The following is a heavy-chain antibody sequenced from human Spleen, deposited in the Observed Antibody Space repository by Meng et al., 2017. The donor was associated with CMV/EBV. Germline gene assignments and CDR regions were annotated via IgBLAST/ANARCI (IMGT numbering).Heavy chain of an antibody. Sequence: GGSLRLSCAASGFTFSSYGMHWVRQAPGKGLEWVAVIWYDGSNKYYADSVKGRFTISRDNSKNTLYLQMNSLRAEDTAVYYCAKGDIVVVPAAIWSYYYYGMDVWGQGTTVTVSS. J-gene: IGHJ6*02. V-gene: IGHV3-33*06. CDR2: IWYDGSNK. D-gene: IGHD2-2*02. CDR3: AKGDIVVVPAAIWSYYYYGMDV. CDR1: GFTFSSYG.